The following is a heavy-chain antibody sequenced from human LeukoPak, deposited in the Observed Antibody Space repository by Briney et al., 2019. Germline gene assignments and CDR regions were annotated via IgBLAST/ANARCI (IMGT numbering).Heavy chain of an antibody. J-gene: IGHJ4*02. CDR1: GFTFSNAW. Sequence: GGSLRLSCAASGFTFSNAWMSWVRQAPGRGLEWVGRIKRKGDDGTIDYAAPVKGKLTISRDDSKNTLYLQMNSLKSEDTAVYYCTAGTGRSDFDYWGQGTLVTVSS. CDR2: IKRKGDDGTI. CDR3: TAGTGRSDFDY. D-gene: IGHD3/OR15-3a*01. V-gene: IGHV3-15*01.